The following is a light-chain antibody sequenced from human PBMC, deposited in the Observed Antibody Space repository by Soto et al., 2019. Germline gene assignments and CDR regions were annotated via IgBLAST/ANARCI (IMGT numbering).Light chain of an antibody. CDR2: EVD. CDR3: CSFSSADSGVV. Sequence: QSALTQSASVSGSPGQSITISCTGNSGDVESYNLVSWYQHLPGKAPKLIIYEVDRRPSGISSRFSGSKSGNTASLTISGLQPEDEAHYYCCSFSSADSGVVFGAGTKVTVL. CDR1: SGDVESYNL. V-gene: IGLV2-23*02. J-gene: IGLJ2*01.